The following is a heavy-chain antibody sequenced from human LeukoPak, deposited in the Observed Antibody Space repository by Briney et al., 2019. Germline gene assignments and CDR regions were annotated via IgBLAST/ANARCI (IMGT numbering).Heavy chain of an antibody. CDR1: GLTFSSYA. CDR3: VKGNKAIQLSTGY. D-gene: IGHD5-18*01. CDR2: ISSNGGST. Sequence: SGGSLRLSCSASGLTFSSYAMHWVRQAPGKGLEYVSAISSNGGSTYYADSVKGRFTISRDNSKNTLYLQMSSLRAEDTAVYYCVKGNKAIQLSTGYWGQGTLVTVSS. J-gene: IGHJ4*02. V-gene: IGHV3-64D*06.